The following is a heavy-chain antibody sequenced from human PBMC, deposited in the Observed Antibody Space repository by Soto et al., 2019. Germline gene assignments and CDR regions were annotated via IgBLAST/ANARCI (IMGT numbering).Heavy chain of an antibody. Sequence: KASETLSLTCTVSGGSISSGDYYWSWIRQPPGKGLEWIGYIYYSGSTYYADSVKGRFTISRDNSKNTLYLQMNSLRAEDTAVYYCARDRWLPGLGYWGQGTLVTVSS. CDR2: IYYSGST. CDR1: GGSISSGDYY. V-gene: IGHV4-30-4*01. J-gene: IGHJ4*02. CDR3: ARDRWLPGLGY. D-gene: IGHD5-12*01.